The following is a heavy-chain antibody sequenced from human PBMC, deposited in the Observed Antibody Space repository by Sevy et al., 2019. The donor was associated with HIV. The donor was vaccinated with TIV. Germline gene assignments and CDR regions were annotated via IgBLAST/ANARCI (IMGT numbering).Heavy chain of an antibody. Sequence: ASVKVSCKASGYTFTNYDINWVRQATGQGLEWMGWMNPNSGNTGYAQKFQGRVTMTRNTSISTAYMELSSLRSEDTAVYYCAREGNYYDSGTFDIWGQGTMVTVSS. CDR3: AREGNYYDSGTFDI. CDR2: MNPNSGNT. CDR1: GYTFTNYD. D-gene: IGHD3-10*01. J-gene: IGHJ3*02. V-gene: IGHV1-8*01.